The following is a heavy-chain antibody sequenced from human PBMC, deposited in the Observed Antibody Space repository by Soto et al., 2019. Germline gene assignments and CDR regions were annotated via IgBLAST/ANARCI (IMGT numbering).Heavy chain of an antibody. CDR3: ATHGTIQTPAPF. CDR2: FDPGDGET. CDR1: GYTLTELS. J-gene: IGHJ4*02. D-gene: IGHD3-3*01. V-gene: IGHV1-24*01. Sequence: GASVKVSCKVSGYTLTELSMHWVRQAPGKGLEWMGGFDPGDGETIYAQKFQGRVTMTEDTSTDTAYMELSSLRSEDTAVYYCATHGTIQTPAPFWGQGILVTVSS.